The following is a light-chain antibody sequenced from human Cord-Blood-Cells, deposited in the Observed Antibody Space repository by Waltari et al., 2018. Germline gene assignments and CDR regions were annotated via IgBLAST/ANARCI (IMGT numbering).Light chain of an antibody. CDR2: GAS. CDR3: QQYNNWPRT. Sequence: EIVMTQSPATLSVSPGERATLPCRASQSVGSNLAWYQQKPVQAPRLLIYGASTSATGIPARFSGSGSGTEFTLTISSLQSEDFAVYYCQQYNNWPRTFGQGTKVEIK. J-gene: IGKJ1*01. V-gene: IGKV3-15*01. CDR1: QSVGSN.